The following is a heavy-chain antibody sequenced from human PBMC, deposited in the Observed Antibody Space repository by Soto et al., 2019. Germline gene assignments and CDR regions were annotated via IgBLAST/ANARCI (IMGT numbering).Heavy chain of an antibody. V-gene: IGHV1-69*06. Sequence: SVKVSCKASGYTFTSYAISWVRQAPGQGLEWMGGIIPIFGTANYAQKFQGRVTITADKSTSTAYMELSSLRSEDTAVYYCARSQPGYCSGGSCAPGYYGMDVWGQGTTVTVSS. CDR3: ARSQPGYCSGGSCAPGYYGMDV. CDR2: IIPIFGTA. D-gene: IGHD2-15*01. CDR1: GYTFTSYA. J-gene: IGHJ6*02.